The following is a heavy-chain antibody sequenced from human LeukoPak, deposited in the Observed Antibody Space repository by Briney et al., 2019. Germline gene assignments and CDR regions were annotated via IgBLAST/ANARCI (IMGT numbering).Heavy chain of an antibody. V-gene: IGHV4-30-2*01. D-gene: IGHD3-3*01. Sequence: SETLSLTCSVSGGSVSSTAYYWSWIRQPPGKALEWIGYTYHSGSTYYNPSLKSRATLSLDRPKNHFSLKLTSVTAADTAVYYCAGSTIFGVIIRDSWGQGTLVTVSS. CDR2: TYHSGST. CDR1: GGSVSSTAYY. J-gene: IGHJ4*02. CDR3: AGSTIFGVIIRDS.